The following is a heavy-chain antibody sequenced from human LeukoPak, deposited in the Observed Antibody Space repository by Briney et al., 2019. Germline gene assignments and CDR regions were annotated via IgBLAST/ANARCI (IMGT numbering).Heavy chain of an antibody. D-gene: IGHD3-16*01. V-gene: IGHV4-38-2*02. J-gene: IGHJ4*02. Sequence: SETLSLTCTVSGYSISSGYYWGWIRQPPGKGLEWIGSIYHSGSTYYNPSLKSRVTISVDTSKNQFSLKLSSVTAADTAVYYCARVGGPNFDYWGQGTLVTVSS. CDR3: ARVGGPNFDY. CDR2: IYHSGST. CDR1: GYSISSGYY.